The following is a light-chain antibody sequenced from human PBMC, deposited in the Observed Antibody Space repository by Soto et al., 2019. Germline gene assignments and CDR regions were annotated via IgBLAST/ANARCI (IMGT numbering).Light chain of an antibody. J-gene: IGKJ1*01. CDR3: QQYNNWPQWT. V-gene: IGKV3-15*01. CDR2: GAS. CDR1: QSVSGN. Sequence: EVVMTQSPATLSVSPGERATLSCRASQSVSGNLAWYQQKPGQAPRLLIYGASTRATGIPARFSGSGSGTELTLTINSLQSEDFAVYYCQQYNNWPQWTFGQGTKVEIK.